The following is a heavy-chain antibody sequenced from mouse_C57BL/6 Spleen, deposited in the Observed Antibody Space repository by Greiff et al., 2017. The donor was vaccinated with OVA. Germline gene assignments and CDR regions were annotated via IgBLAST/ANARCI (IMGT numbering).Heavy chain of an antibody. CDR3: ARQPGDYYAMDY. Sequence: QVQLQQSGPELVKPGASVKISCTASGYAFSSSWMNWVKQRPGQGLEWIGRIYPGDGDTNYNGKFEGKATLTAAQSSSTAYMQLSSLTSEDSAVYCCARQPGDYYAMDYWGQGTSVTVSS. V-gene: IGHV1-82*01. J-gene: IGHJ4*01. D-gene: IGHD6-1*01. CDR1: GYAFSSSW. CDR2: IYPGDGDT.